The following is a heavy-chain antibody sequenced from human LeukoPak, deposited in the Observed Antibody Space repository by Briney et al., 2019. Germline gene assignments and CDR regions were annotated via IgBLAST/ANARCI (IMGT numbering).Heavy chain of an antibody. CDR1: GGSISSGGYY. CDR3: ARMVVPAATNYYYMDV. CDR2: IYHSGST. J-gene: IGHJ6*03. Sequence: PSETLSLTCTVSGGSISSGGYYWSWIRQPPGKGLEWIGYIYHSGSTYYNPSLKSRVAISVDRSKNQFSLKLSSVTAADTAVYYCARMVVPAATNYYYMDVWGKGTTVTVSS. V-gene: IGHV4-30-2*01. D-gene: IGHD2-2*01.